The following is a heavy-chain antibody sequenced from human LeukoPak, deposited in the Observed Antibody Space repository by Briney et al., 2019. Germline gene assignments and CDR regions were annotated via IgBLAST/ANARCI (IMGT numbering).Heavy chain of an antibody. CDR3: VRGGESTWS. Sequence: SGGSLRLSCAASGFTFRSYWMHWVRQAPGKGPVWVSRINNDGSGTTYADSVKGRFTISRDDAKNTLYLQMNSLRAEDTAVYYCVRGGESTWSWGQGTLVTVSS. V-gene: IGHV3-74*01. J-gene: IGHJ5*02. CDR1: GFTFRSYW. CDR2: INNDGSGT. D-gene: IGHD2-15*01.